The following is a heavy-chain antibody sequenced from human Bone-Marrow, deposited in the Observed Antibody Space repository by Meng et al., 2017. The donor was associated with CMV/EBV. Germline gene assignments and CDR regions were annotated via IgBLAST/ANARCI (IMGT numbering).Heavy chain of an antibody. J-gene: IGHJ4*02. V-gene: IGHV3-23*03. CDR3: AREPRRHSY. Sequence: GESLKISCAASGFTFSTYAMSWVRQAPGKGLEWVSVISRDGRNTYYVDSVKGRFTISRDDSKNTLYLQMSSLRAEDTAVYYCAREPRRHSYWGQGTLVTVSS. CDR1: GFTFSTYA. CDR2: ISRDGRNT.